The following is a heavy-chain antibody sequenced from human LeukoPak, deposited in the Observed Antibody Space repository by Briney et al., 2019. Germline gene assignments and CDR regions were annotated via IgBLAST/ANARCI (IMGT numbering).Heavy chain of an antibody. CDR3: ARGRERGGVYYHYGLDV. D-gene: IGHD3-16*01. V-gene: IGHV3-48*04. CDR2: ISSSSSTI. J-gene: IGHJ6*02. Sequence: PGGSLRLSCAASGFTFSTYSMNWVRQAPGKGLEWVSYISSSSSTIYYADSVKGRFTISREDGKTSLILQMSSLTVGDTGVYYCARGRERGGVYYHYGLDVWGHGTTVIVSS. CDR1: GFTFSTYS.